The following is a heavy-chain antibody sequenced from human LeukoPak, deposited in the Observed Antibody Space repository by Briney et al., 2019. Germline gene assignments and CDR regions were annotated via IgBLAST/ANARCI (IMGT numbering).Heavy chain of an antibody. D-gene: IGHD5-12*01. CDR3: ARDTWILDPYSGYDSETRMYYFDY. J-gene: IGHJ4*02. V-gene: IGHV3-48*01. CDR1: GFTFSSYS. CDR2: ISSSGSTI. Sequence: PGGSLRLSCAASGFTFSSYSMNWVRQAPGKGLEWVSYISSSGSTIYYADSVKGRFTISRDNAKNSLYLQMNSLRAEDTAVYYCARDTWILDPYSGYDSETRMYYFDYWGQGTLVTVSS.